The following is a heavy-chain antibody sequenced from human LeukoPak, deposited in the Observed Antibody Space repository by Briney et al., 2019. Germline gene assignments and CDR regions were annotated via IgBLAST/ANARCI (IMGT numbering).Heavy chain of an antibody. CDR2: INCNGGGT. CDR3: ARDYGPYPGCSWYDP. CDR1: GYTFTGYY. J-gene: IGHJ5*02. Sequence: ASVKVSCKASGYTFTGYYIHWVRQAPGQGLEWMGRINCNGGGTSYAQKFQGRVTMTRDTSISTAYMELDRLTSDDTAVYYCARDYGPYPGCSWYDPWGQGTLVTVSS. D-gene: IGHD2-21*01. V-gene: IGHV1-2*06.